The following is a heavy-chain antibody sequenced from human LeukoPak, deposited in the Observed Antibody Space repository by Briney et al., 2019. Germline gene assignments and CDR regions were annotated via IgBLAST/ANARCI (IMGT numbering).Heavy chain of an antibody. V-gene: IGHV3-30*02. J-gene: IGHJ6*03. CDR1: GFTFSDYT. CDR2: IRYDGSIK. Sequence: GGSLRLSCAGSGFTFSDYTMHWVRQAPGKGLEWVAFIRYDGSIKYYTDSVKDRFTISRDNSRNTLYLQMNSLRAEDTAVYYCARVRGVKNYYYYYMDVWGKGTTVTVSS. D-gene: IGHD3-10*01. CDR3: ARVRGVKNYYYYYMDV.